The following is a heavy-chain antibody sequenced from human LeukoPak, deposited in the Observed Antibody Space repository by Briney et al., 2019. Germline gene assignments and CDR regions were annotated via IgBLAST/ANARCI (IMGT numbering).Heavy chain of an antibody. Sequence: AASVKVSCKASGGTFSSYAISWVRQAPGQGLEWMGGIIPIFGTANYAQKFQGRVTITADESTSTAYMELSSLRSEDTAVYYCACSIGLKNIVVVPAATDYWGQGTLVTVSS. CDR2: IIPIFGTA. V-gene: IGHV1-69*13. J-gene: IGHJ4*02. CDR3: ACSIGLKNIVVVPAATDY. D-gene: IGHD2-2*01. CDR1: GGTFSSYA.